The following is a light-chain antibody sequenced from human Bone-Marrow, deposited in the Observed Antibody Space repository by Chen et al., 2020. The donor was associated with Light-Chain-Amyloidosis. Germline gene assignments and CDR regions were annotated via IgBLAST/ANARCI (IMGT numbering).Light chain of an antibody. J-gene: IGKJ4*01. CDR3: QQYGTSPLT. V-gene: IGKV3-20*01. Sequence: IVLTQSPGTLSLSPGEGANLSCRASQTISSNYLTWYQQKSGQAPRLLIYGSSSRATGIPDRFTGSGSGTDFTLTINRLEPEDFAMYYCQQYGTSPLTFGGGTKVEIK. CDR1: QTISSNY. CDR2: GSS.